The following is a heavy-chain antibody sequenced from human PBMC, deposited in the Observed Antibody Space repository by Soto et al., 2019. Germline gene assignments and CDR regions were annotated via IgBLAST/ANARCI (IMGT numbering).Heavy chain of an antibody. CDR1: GFTFSSYS. D-gene: IGHD3-10*01. J-gene: IGHJ5*02. CDR2: ISSSSSYI. V-gene: IGHV3-21*01. Sequence: DVQLVESGGGLVKPGGSLRLSCAASGFTFSSYSMNWVRQAPGKGLEWVSSISSSSSYIYYADSVKGRFTISRDNAKNSLSLQMNSLRAEDTAVYYCARDTYFYGSGSYGPWGQGTLVTVSS. CDR3: ARDTYFYGSGSYGP.